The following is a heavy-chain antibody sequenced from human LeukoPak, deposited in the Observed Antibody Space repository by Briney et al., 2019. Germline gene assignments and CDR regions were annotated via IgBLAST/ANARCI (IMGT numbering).Heavy chain of an antibody. D-gene: IGHD4-17*01. CDR1: GFTFSSSS. Sequence: PGGSLRLSCAASGFTFSSSSINWVRRAPGKGLEWVSSISSSSTYIYYADSVKGRFTISRDNAKNPLYLQMNSLRAEDTAVYYCARERVDYGYWSRYYHYGMDVWGQGTTVTVTS. V-gene: IGHV3-21*01. CDR2: ISSSSTYI. CDR3: ARERVDYGYWSRYYHYGMDV. J-gene: IGHJ6*02.